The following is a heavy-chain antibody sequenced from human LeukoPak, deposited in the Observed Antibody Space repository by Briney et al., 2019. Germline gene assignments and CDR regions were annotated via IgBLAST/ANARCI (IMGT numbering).Heavy chain of an antibody. D-gene: IGHD3-22*01. CDR2: MNPNSGNT. Sequence: GGSVKVSCKASGYTFTSYDINWVRQATGQGLEWMGWMNPNSGNTGYAQKFQGRVTMTRNTSISTAYMELSSLRSEDTAVYYCARADRYDSSGALDYWGQGTLVTVSS. CDR1: GYTFTSYD. V-gene: IGHV1-8*01. CDR3: ARADRYDSSGALDY. J-gene: IGHJ4*02.